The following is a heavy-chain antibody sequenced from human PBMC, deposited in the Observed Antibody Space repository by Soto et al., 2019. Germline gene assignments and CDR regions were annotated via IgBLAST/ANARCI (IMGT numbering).Heavy chain of an antibody. J-gene: IGHJ4*02. CDR3: ASDSSGWSNYFDY. CDR2: ISSSSSYI. CDR1: GFTFSSYN. V-gene: IGHV3-21*01. Sequence: GGSLRLSCAASGFTFSSYNMNWVRQAPGKGLEWVSSISSSSSYIYYADSVKGRFTISRDNAKNSLYLQMNSLRAEDTAVYYCASDSSGWSNYFDYWGQGTLVTVSS. D-gene: IGHD6-19*01.